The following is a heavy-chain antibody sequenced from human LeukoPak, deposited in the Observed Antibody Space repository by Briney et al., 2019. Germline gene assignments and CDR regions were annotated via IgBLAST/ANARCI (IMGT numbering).Heavy chain of an antibody. CDR1: GGSFSGYY. J-gene: IGHJ3*02. D-gene: IGHD1-26*01. V-gene: IGHV4-34*01. CDR3: ARQGGHSEPFDI. CDR2: INHSGST. Sequence: SETLSLTCAVYGGSFSGYYWSWIRQPPGKGLEWIREINHSGSTNYNPSLKSRVTISVDTSKNQFSLKLSSVTAADTAVYYCARQGGHSEPFDIWGQGTMATVSS.